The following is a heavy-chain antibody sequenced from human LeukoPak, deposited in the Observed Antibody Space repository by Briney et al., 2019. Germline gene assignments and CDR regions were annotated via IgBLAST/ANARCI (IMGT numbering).Heavy chain of an antibody. CDR1: GYTFTSYD. CDR3: ARDRYCSSTSPQSVYYYYYGMDV. J-gene: IGHJ6*02. CDR2: MNPNSGNT. Sequence: GASVKVSCKASGYTFTSYDINWVRQATGQGLEWMGWMNPNSGNTGYAQKFQGRVTMTRNTSISIAYMELSSLRSEDTAVYYCARDRYCSSTSPQSVYYYYYGMDVWGQGTTVTVSS. D-gene: IGHD2-2*01. V-gene: IGHV1-8*01.